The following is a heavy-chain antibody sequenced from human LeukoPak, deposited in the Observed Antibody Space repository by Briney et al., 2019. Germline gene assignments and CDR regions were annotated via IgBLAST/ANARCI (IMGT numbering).Heavy chain of an antibody. J-gene: IGHJ4*02. CDR3: ARVHRGYSYGRLDY. V-gene: IGHV3-48*03. CDR2: ISSSGNTI. Sequence: GGSLRLSCAASEFTFTSYELNWVRQAPGKGLEWVSYISSSGNTISYADSVKGRFTISRDNAKNSLYLEMNSLRDEDTAVYYCARVHRGYSYGRLDYWGQGTLVTVSS. D-gene: IGHD5-18*01. CDR1: EFTFTSYE.